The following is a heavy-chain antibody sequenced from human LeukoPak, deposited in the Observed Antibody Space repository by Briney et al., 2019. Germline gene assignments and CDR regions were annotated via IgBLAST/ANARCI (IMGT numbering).Heavy chain of an antibody. V-gene: IGHV4-34*01. Sequence: PSETLSLTCAVYGGSFSGYYWSWIRQPPGKGLEWIGEINHSGSTNYNPSLKSRVTISEDTSKNHFSLKLSSVTAADTAVYYCARDRGSRGGFDYWGQGTLVTVSS. CDR2: INHSGST. CDR1: GGSFSGYY. CDR3: ARDRGSRGGFDY. J-gene: IGHJ4*02. D-gene: IGHD5-24*01.